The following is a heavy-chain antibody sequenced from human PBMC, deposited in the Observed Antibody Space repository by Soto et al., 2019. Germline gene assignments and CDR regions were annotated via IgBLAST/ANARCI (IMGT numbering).Heavy chain of an antibody. D-gene: IGHD2-2*01. CDR1: GGTFSSYA. V-gene: IGHV1-69*01. CDR2: IIPIFGTA. CDR3: ATNLYCSSTSCPLRQYNWFDP. Sequence: SVKVSCKASGGTFSSYAISWVRQAPGQGLEWMGGIIPIFGTANYAQKFQGRVTITADESTSTAYMELSSLRSEDTAVYYCATNLYCSSTSCPLRQYNWFDPWGQGTLVTVSS. J-gene: IGHJ5*02.